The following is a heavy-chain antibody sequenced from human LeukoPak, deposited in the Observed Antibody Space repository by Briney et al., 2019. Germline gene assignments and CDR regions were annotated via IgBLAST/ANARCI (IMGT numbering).Heavy chain of an antibody. V-gene: IGHV3-23*01. D-gene: IGHD3-3*01. Sequence: GGSLRLSCAASGFTFSNYAMSWVRQAPGKGLEWVSSISGSASSTYHAASVKGRFTISRDNSKNTLYLQMNSLRAEDTAVYYCARARDYDFWSGSPLYYYMDVWGKGTTVTVSS. CDR2: ISGSASST. J-gene: IGHJ6*03. CDR1: GFTFSNYA. CDR3: ARARDYDFWSGSPLYYYMDV.